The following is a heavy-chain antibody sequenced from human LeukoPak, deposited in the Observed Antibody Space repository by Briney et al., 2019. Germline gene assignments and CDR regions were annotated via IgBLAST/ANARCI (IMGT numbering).Heavy chain of an antibody. CDR2: VHTSGES. J-gene: IGHJ4*02. D-gene: IGHD3-22*01. CDR3: ARENYFAGGGYGADF. CDR1: GGAIGSNY. V-gene: IGHV4-4*07. Sequence: PSETLSLTCTAPGGAIGSNYWSWIRQPAGKGLEWIGRVHTSGESNYHPSLKTRVTMSADTSKNQFSLRLSSVTAADTAVYFCARENYFAGGGYGADFWGQGTLVTVSS.